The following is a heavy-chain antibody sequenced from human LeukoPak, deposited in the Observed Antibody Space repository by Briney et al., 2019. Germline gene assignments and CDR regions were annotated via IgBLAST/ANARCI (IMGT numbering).Heavy chain of an antibody. CDR1: GFTLSDYY. V-gene: IGHV3-11*01. CDR3: ARVHDSSGYSSFDY. J-gene: IGHJ4*02. D-gene: IGHD3-22*01. Sequence: GGSLRLSCAASGFTLSDYYMSWIRQAPGKGLEWVSYISSSGSTIYYADSVKGRFTISRDNAKNSLYLQMNSLRAEDTAVYYCARVHDSSGYSSFDYWGQGTLVTVSS. CDR2: ISSSGSTI.